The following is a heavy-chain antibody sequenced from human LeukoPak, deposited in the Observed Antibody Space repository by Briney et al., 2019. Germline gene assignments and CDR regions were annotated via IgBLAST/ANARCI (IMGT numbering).Heavy chain of an antibody. Sequence: SETLSLTCTVSGGSISSYYWSWIRQPPGKGLEWIGHIYYSGSTNYNPSLKSRVTISVDTSKNQFSLKLSSVTAADTAVYYCASYCSSTSCGAFDIWGQGTMVTVSS. D-gene: IGHD2-2*01. CDR2: IYYSGST. CDR1: GGSISSYY. CDR3: ASYCSSTSCGAFDI. J-gene: IGHJ3*02. V-gene: IGHV4-59*01.